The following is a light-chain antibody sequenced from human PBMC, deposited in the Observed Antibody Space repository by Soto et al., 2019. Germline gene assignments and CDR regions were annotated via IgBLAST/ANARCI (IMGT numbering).Light chain of an antibody. CDR2: NVS. CDR1: SSDVGGYNY. V-gene: IGLV2-14*01. CDR3: SSFTSSNTVL. J-gene: IGLJ2*01. Sequence: QSALPQPASVSGSPGQSITISCTGTSSDVGGYNYVSWYQQHPGKAPKLIIYNVSNRPSGVSNRFSGSKSGNTASLTISGLQAEDEGHYYCSSFTSSNTVLFVGGTKLTVL.